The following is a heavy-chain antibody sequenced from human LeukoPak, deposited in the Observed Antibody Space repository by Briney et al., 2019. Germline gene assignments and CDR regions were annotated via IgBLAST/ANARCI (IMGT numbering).Heavy chain of an antibody. J-gene: IGHJ4*02. V-gene: IGHV4-39*01. CDR3: ARGRITIFGEIDY. CDR2: IYYSGST. CDR1: GGSISSYY. Sequence: SETLSLTCTVSGGSISSYYWGWIRQPPGKGLEWIGSIYYSGSTYYNPSLKSRVTISVDTSKNQFSLKLSSVTAADTAVYYCARGRITIFGEIDYWGQGTLVTVSS. D-gene: IGHD3-3*01.